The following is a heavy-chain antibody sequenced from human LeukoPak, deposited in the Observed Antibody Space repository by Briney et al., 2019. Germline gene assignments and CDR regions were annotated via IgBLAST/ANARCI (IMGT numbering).Heavy chain of an antibody. CDR1: GGSISSYY. CDR2: IYYSGST. Sequence: SETLSLTCTVSGGSISSYYWSWIRRPPGKGLEWIGYIYYSGSTNYNPSLKSRVTISVDTSKNQFSLKLSSVTAADTAVYYCARSARHDAFDIWGQGTMVTVSS. J-gene: IGHJ3*02. CDR3: ARSARHDAFDI. V-gene: IGHV4-59*08.